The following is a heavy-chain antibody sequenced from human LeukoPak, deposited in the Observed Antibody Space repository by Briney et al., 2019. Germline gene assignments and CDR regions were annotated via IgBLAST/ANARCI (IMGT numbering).Heavy chain of an antibody. CDR1: GYTFTSYG. J-gene: IGHJ6*03. CDR2: MNPNSGNT. CDR3: ARGRDFGVDYYYLDV. D-gene: IGHD3-3*01. V-gene: IGHV1-8*01. Sequence: ASVKVSCKASGYTFTSYGISWVRQATGQGLEWMGWMNPNSGNTGYAQKFQGRVTMTRDTSISTAYMELSGLRSEDTAVYYCARGRDFGVDYYYLDVWGKGTTVTVSS.